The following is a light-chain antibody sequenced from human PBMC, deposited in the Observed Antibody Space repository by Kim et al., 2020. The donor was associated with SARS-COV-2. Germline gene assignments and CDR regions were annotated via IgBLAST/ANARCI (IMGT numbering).Light chain of an antibody. CDR1: SSDVGGYNY. Sequence: PGQSVTISCTGTSSDVGGYNYVSWYQQHPGKAPKLMIYEVSKRPSGVPDRFSGSKSGNTASLTVSGLQAEDEADYYCSSYAGSNFVFGGGTQLTVL. CDR3: SSYAGSNFV. CDR2: EVS. V-gene: IGLV2-8*01. J-gene: IGLJ2*01.